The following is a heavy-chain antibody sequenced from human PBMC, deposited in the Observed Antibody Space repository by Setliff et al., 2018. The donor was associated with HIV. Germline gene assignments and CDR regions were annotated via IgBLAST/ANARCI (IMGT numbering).Heavy chain of an antibody. Sequence: ASVKVSCKISGYTLTEVSMHWVRQAPGKGLEWMGYFDPQDGKTIYAQKFQGRVTMTEDTSTYTAYMELSGLRSEDTAVYYCAREYDVLLWIGSQYGRGNLDSWGQGTQVTVSS. V-gene: IGHV1-24*01. J-gene: IGHJ4*02. CDR3: AREYDVLLWIGSQYGRGNLDS. CDR1: GYTLTEVS. D-gene: IGHD3-10*01. CDR2: FDPQDGKT.